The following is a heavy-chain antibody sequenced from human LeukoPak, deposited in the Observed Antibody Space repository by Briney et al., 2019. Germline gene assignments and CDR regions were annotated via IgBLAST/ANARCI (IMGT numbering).Heavy chain of an antibody. Sequence: ASVKVSCKASGYTFTGYYMHWVRQAPRQGLEWMGWINPNSGGTNYAQKFQGRVTMTRDTSISTAYMELSRLRSDDTAVYYCARVGNWKYGVFDYWGQGTLVTVSS. CDR2: INPNSGGT. V-gene: IGHV1-2*02. CDR3: ARVGNWKYGVFDY. CDR1: GYTFTGYY. J-gene: IGHJ4*02. D-gene: IGHD1-7*01.